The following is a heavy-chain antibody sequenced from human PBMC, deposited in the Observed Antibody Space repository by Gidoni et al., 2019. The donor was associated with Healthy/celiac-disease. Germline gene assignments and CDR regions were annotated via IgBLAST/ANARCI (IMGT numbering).Heavy chain of an antibody. CDR3: ARDRGDGYNYDAFDI. D-gene: IGHD5-12*01. CDR1: GFTFSSYA. Sequence: QGKLGESGGGVVQHGRALRLPCAASGFTFSSYAMHWFRQATGKGLEWVAVRSYDGSNKYYADSVKGRFTISRDNSKNTLYLQMNSLRAEDTAVYYCARDRGDGYNYDAFDIWGQGTMVTVSS. V-gene: IGHV3-30-3*01. J-gene: IGHJ3*02. CDR2: RSYDGSNK.